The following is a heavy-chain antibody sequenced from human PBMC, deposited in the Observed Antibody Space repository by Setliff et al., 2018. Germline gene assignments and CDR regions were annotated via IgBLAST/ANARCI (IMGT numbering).Heavy chain of an antibody. V-gene: IGHV3-74*03. CDR3: AKRGAVPGTTYHHFDN. J-gene: IGHJ4*02. CDR2: INPDGRTT. Sequence: GGSLRLSCADSGFTFSSYWMFWVRQAPGKGLVWVSHINPDGRTTAYADSVKGRFTISRDNSKSTLYLQIDSLRAEDTALYYCAKRGAVPGTTYHHFDNWGQGTLVTVSS. CDR1: GFTFSSYW. D-gene: IGHD1-1*01.